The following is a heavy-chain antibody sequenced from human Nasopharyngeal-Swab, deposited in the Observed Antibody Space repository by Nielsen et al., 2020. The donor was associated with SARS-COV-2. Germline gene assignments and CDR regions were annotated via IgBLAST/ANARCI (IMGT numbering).Heavy chain of an antibody. CDR1: GFTFSSYG. CDR2: ISYDGSNK. Sequence: GESLKISCAASGFTFSSYGMHWVRQAPGKGLEWVAVISYDGSNKYYADSVKGRFTISRDNSKNTLYLQMNSLRAEDTAVYYCARDLYSSGGKYYYYGMDVWGQGTTVTVSS. V-gene: IGHV3-30*03. J-gene: IGHJ6*02. CDR3: ARDLYSSGGKYYYYGMDV. D-gene: IGHD6-19*01.